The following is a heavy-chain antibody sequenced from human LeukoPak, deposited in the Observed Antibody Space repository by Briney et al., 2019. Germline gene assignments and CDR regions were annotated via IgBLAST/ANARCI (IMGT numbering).Heavy chain of an antibody. V-gene: IGHV1-46*01. J-gene: IGHJ6*02. CDR2: INPSGGST. Sequence: ASVKVSFKASGYTFTNYYMHWVRQAPGQGLEWMGIINPSGGSTNYAQKFQGRVTMTRDTSTSTVYMDLSSLTSEDTAVYYCARGIQLSKYGMDVWGQGTTVTVSS. CDR3: ARGIQLSKYGMDV. CDR1: GYTFTNYY. D-gene: IGHD5-18*01.